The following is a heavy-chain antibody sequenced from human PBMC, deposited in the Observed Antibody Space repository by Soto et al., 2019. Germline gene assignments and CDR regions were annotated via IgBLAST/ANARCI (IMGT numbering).Heavy chain of an antibody. D-gene: IGHD6-13*01. CDR3: AKAVAAGYYYYYMDV. CDR2: ISYDGSNK. V-gene: IGHV3-30*18. J-gene: IGHJ6*03. Sequence: QVQLVESGGGVVQPGRSLRLSCAASGFTFSSYGMHWVRQAPGKGLEWVAVISYDGSNKYYADSVKGRFTISRDNSKNPLYLQMNSLRAEDTAVYYCAKAVAAGYYYYYMDVWGKGTTVTVSS. CDR1: GFTFSSYG.